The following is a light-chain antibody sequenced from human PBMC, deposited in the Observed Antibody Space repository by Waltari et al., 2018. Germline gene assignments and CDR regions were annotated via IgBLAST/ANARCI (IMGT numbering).Light chain of an antibody. V-gene: IGKV3-15*01. J-gene: IGKJ4*02. Sequence: EVVLTQPPAILSLSPGERATLSCMASQSGSVNLAWYQQRPGQAPRLLIYSAATRAAGIPARFSGSGSGTEFTLTISSLESEDFAVYYCHQSHNCPPLTFGGGTKVEIK. CDR2: SAA. CDR3: HQSHNCPPLT. CDR1: QSGSVN.